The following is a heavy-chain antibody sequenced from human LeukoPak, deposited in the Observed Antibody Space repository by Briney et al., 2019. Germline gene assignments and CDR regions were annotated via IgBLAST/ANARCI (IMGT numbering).Heavy chain of an antibody. Sequence: GGSLRLSCAASGFTFSSYEMNWVRQAPGKGLEWVSYISSSGSTIYYADSVKGRFTISRDNAKNSLYLQMNSLRAEDTAVYYCARVWELLPEIALDIWGQGTMVTVSS. CDR3: ARVWELLPEIALDI. V-gene: IGHV3-48*03. CDR1: GFTFSSYE. D-gene: IGHD1-26*01. J-gene: IGHJ3*02. CDR2: ISSSGSTI.